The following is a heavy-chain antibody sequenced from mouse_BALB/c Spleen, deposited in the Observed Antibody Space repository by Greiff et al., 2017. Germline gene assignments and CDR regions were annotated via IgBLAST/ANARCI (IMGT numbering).Heavy chain of an antibody. CDR2: IRSKSNNYAT. CDR3: VRDLIYHYERYYFDY. Sequence: EVQLVESGGGLVQPKGSLKLSCAASGFTFNTYAMNWVRQAPGKGLEWVARIRSKSNNYATYYADSVKDRFTISRDDSQSMLYLQMNNLKTEDTAMYYCVRDLIYHYERYYFDYWGQGTTLTVSS. CDR1: GFTFNTYA. V-gene: IGHV10-1*02. J-gene: IGHJ2*01. D-gene: IGHD1-2*01.